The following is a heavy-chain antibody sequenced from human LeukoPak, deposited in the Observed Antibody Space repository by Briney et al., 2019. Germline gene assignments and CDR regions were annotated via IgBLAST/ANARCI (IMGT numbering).Heavy chain of an antibody. D-gene: IGHD6-19*01. CDR2: IYSGGST. Sequence: GGSLRLSCAASGFTVSSNYMSWVRQAPGKGLEWVSVIYSGGSTYYADSVKGRFTISRDNSKNTLYLQMNSLTAEDTAVYYCTTVGSGWRFGYWGQGTLVTVSS. J-gene: IGHJ4*02. CDR1: GFTVSSNY. CDR3: TTVGSGWRFGY. V-gene: IGHV3-53*01.